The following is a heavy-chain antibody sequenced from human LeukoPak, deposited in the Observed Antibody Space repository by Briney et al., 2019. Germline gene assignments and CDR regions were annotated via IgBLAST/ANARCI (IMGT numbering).Heavy chain of an antibody. V-gene: IGHV4-59*08. D-gene: IGHD6-6*01. CDR2: IYHSGDT. Sequence: SETLSLTCTVSGGSISSSYWSWIRQPPGKGLEWIGYIYHSGDTNSNPSLKSRVTISMDTSRNQFSLKLSSVAAADTAVYYCARHNFARPFDYWGQGTLVTVSS. J-gene: IGHJ4*02. CDR3: ARHNFARPFDY. CDR1: GGSISSSY.